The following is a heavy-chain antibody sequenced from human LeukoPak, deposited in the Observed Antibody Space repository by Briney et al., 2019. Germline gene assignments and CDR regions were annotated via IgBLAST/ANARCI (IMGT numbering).Heavy chain of an antibody. V-gene: IGHV1-18*01. D-gene: IGHD3-10*01. CDR2: ISAYNGNT. J-gene: IGHJ5*02. CDR1: GYTFTSYG. Sequence: GASVKVSCKASGYTFTSYGIIWVRQAPGQGLEYMGWISAYNGNTHYARKFQGRVTMSTDTATSTAYMELRSLTSVDTAVYYCARVELRWSGQLLFGKKNWFDPWGQGTLVTVSS. CDR3: ARVELRWSGQLLFGKKNWFDP.